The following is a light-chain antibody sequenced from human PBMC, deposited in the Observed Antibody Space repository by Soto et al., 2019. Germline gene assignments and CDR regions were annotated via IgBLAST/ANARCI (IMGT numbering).Light chain of an antibody. CDR3: QQRSNWLPIT. V-gene: IGKV3-11*01. Sequence: EIVLTQSPATLSMSPGERATLSCRASQSVRSYLAWYQQKPCQAPRLFIYDASNSATGIPASFSGRVSGSDFTHPISSLEPVDYALYYCQQRSNWLPITFGQGTQLGI. J-gene: IGKJ5*01. CDR1: QSVRSY. CDR2: DAS.